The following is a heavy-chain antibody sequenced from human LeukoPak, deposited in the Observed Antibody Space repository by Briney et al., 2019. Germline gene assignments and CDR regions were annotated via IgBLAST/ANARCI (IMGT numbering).Heavy chain of an antibody. D-gene: IGHD3-9*01. V-gene: IGHV1-69*05. Sequence: GASVKVSCKASGCIFSSYAISWVRQAPGQGLEWMGRIIPIFGTANYAQKFQGRVTITTDESTSTAYMERSSLRSEDTAVYYCAGGYDILTGYLGYWGQGTLVTVSS. J-gene: IGHJ4*02. CDR1: GCIFSSYA. CDR2: IIPIFGTA. CDR3: AGGYDILTGYLGY.